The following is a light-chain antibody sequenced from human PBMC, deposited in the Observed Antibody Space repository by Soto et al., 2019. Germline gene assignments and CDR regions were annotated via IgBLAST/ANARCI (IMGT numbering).Light chain of an antibody. J-gene: IGLJ2*01. CDR3: AAWDDSLNGVV. CDR1: SSNIGSNI. V-gene: IGLV1-44*01. CDR2: SNN. Sequence: QSVLTQPPSASGTPGQRVTISCSGSSSNIGSNIVNWYQQLPGTAPKLLIYSNNRRPSGVPDRFSGSKSGTSASLAISGRQSEAEADYYCAAWDDSLNGVVFGGGTKVTVL.